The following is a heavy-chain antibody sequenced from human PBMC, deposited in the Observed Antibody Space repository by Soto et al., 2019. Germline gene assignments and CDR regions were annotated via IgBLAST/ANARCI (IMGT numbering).Heavy chain of an antibody. V-gene: IGHV1-3*01. D-gene: IGHD6-19*01. J-gene: IGHJ4*02. CDR3: ARPNDLPRGRVSGWPLSH. Sequence: GASVKVSCKASGYTFTSYAMHWVRQAPGQRLEWMGWINAGNGNTKYSQKFQGRVTITRDTSASTAYMELSSLRSEDTAVYYCARPNDLPRGRVSGWPLSHWGQGTLVTVSS. CDR2: INAGNGNT. CDR1: GYTFTSYA.